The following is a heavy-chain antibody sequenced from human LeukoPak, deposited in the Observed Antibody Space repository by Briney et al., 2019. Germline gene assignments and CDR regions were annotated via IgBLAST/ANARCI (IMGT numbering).Heavy chain of an antibody. CDR3: AKGRQWLAN. V-gene: IGHV3-30*18. CDR1: GFTFSSYG. D-gene: IGHD6-19*01. CDR2: ISYDGSNK. Sequence: GGSLRLSCAASGFTFSSYGMHWVRQAPGKGLEWVAVISYDGSNKYYADSVKGRFTISRDNSKNTLYLQMNSLRAEETAVYYCAKGRQWLANWGQGTLVTVSS. J-gene: IGHJ4*02.